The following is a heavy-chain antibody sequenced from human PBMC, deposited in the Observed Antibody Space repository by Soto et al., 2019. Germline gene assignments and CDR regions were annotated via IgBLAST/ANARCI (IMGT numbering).Heavy chain of an antibody. D-gene: IGHD2-15*01. CDR2: IYHSGST. CDR1: SGSITSGNW. Sequence: QVPLQESGPRLVRPSGTLSLTCTVSSGSITSGNWWSWVRQPPGRGLEWIGEIYHSGSTNYNLSLKSRVTLSVDKSKNQFSLSLSSVTAADTAMYYCARRGGGVVLAATTPFDYWGQGTLVTVSS. CDR3: ARRGGGVVLAATTPFDY. V-gene: IGHV4-4*02. J-gene: IGHJ4*02.